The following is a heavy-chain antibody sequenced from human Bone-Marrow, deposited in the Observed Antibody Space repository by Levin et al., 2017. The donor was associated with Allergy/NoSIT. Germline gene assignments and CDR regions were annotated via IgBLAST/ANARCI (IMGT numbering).Heavy chain of an antibody. D-gene: IGHD2-15*01. CDR2: ISHTAST. J-gene: IGHJ3*02. CDR3: ARLRGYCSSTSTWADGFDI. CDR1: VASVTNSY. Sequence: SPPLSLPFPFSVASVTNSYWSWIRQPPGKGLEWIGFISHTASTNYIPSLKSRVTISVDTSKNQLSLRLTSVTAADTDKYYCARLRGYCSSTSTWADGFDIWGQGTVVTVSS. V-gene: IGHV4-59*08.